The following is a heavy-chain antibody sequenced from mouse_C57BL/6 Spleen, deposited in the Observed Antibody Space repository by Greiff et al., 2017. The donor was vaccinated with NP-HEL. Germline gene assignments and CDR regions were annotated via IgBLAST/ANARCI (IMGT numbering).Heavy chain of an antibody. D-gene: IGHD2-3*01. V-gene: IGHV2-5*01. Sequence: QVQLQQSGPGLVQPSQSLSITCTVSGFSLTSDGVHWVRQSPGKGLEWLGVIWRGGSTDYNAAFMSRLSITKDNSKSQVFFKMNILQADDTAIYYCAKNSDGYYYAMDYWGQGTSVTVSS. CDR1: GFSLTSDG. J-gene: IGHJ4*01. CDR2: IWRGGST. CDR3: AKNSDGYYYAMDY.